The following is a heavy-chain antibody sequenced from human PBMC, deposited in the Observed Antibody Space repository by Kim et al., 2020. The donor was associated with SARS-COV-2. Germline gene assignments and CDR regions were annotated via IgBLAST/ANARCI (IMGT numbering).Heavy chain of an antibody. D-gene: IGHD3-10*01. CDR3: ARRQRLITMVRGVISCWFDP. CDR1: GGSISSSSYY. V-gene: IGHV4-39*01. CDR2: IYYSGST. Sequence: SETLSLTCTVSGGSISSSSYYWGWIRQPPGKGLEWIGSIYYSGSTYYNPSLKSRVTISVDTSKNQFSLKLSSVTAADTAVYYCARRQRLITMVRGVISCWFDPWGQGTLVTVSS. J-gene: IGHJ5*02.